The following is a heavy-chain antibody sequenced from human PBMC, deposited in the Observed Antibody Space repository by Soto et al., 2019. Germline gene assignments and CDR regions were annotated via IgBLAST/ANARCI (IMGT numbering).Heavy chain of an antibody. CDR2: INPNSSDTRYNSDT. V-gene: IGHV1-2*02. Sequence: ASVKVSCKAFGYTFTGYYMHWLRQAPGQGLEWMGWINPNSSDTRYNSDTRYAQKFQGRVTMTGDTSISTAYMELSRLRSDDTAVYYCARLDSRTSARYYFDYWGQGTLVTVSS. D-gene: IGHD6-6*01. CDR3: ARLDSRTSARYYFDY. J-gene: IGHJ4*02. CDR1: GYTFTGYY.